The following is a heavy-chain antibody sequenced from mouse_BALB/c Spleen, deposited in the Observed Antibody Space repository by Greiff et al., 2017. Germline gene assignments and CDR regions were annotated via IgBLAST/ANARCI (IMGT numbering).Heavy chain of an antibody. Sequence: EVQLQQSGPELVKPGASVKMSCKASGYTFTSYVMHWVKQKPGQGLEWIGYINPYNDGTKYNEKFKGKATLTSDKSSSTAYMELSSLTSEDSAVYYCARNVITTGYAMDYWGQGTSVTVAA. D-gene: IGHD2-4*01. V-gene: IGHV1-14*01. CDR1: GYTFTSYV. J-gene: IGHJ4*01. CDR3: ARNVITTGYAMDY. CDR2: INPYNDGT.